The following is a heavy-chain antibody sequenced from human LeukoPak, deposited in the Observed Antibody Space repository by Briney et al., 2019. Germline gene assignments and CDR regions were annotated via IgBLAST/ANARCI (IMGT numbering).Heavy chain of an antibody. V-gene: IGHV1-18*01. J-gene: IGHJ5*02. Sequence: ASVKVSCTASGYTFTSYGISWVRQAPGQGREWMGWISAYNGNTNYAQTLQGRVTMTTDTSTSTAYIELRSPRSDDTAVYYCARGGGYHLVWFDPWGQGTLVTVSS. D-gene: IGHD2-2*01. CDR2: ISAYNGNT. CDR1: GYTFTSYG. CDR3: ARGGGYHLVWFDP.